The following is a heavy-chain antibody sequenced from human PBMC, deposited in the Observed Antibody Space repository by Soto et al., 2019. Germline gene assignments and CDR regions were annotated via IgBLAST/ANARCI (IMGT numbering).Heavy chain of an antibody. V-gene: IGHV3-64*01. J-gene: IGHJ4*02. CDR2: ISSDGGST. CDR3: ARAADYYDSSGPLDY. CDR1: RFTFSRYT. D-gene: IGHD3-22*01. Sequence: PGGSLRLSCAASRFTFSRYTMFWVRQAPGKGLEYVSSISSDGGSTYYANSVKGRFTISRDNSKNMLYLQMGSLRGEDMAVYYCARAADYYDSSGPLDYWGQGTLVNVSS.